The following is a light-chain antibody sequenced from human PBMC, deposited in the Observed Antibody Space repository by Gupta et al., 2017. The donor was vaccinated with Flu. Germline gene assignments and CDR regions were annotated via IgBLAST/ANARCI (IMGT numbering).Light chain of an antibody. CDR1: SSNIGSNT. J-gene: IGLJ1*01. V-gene: IGLV1-44*01. CDR3: AAWDDSLNGHYV. Sequence: QSVLAQPPSASGTPGQRFTISCSGSSSNIGSNTVTWYQQVPGMAPKLLIYGNNQRPSGVPDRFSGSKSGTSASLAINGLQSEDEADYYCAAWDDSLNGHYVFGTGTKVTVL. CDR2: GNN.